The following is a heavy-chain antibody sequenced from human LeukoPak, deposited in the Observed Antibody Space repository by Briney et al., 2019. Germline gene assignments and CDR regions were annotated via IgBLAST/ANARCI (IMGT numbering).Heavy chain of an antibody. D-gene: IGHD3-3*01. Sequence: PGGSLRLSCAASGFTFSSYAMSWVRQAPGKGLEWVSAISGSGGSTYYADSVKGRFTISRDNSKNTLYLQMNSLRAEDTAVYYCALNPGQFLEWLHVRGYYGMDVWGQGTTVTVSS. CDR2: ISGSGGST. CDR3: ALNPGQFLEWLHVRGYYGMDV. J-gene: IGHJ6*02. V-gene: IGHV3-23*01. CDR1: GFTFSSYA.